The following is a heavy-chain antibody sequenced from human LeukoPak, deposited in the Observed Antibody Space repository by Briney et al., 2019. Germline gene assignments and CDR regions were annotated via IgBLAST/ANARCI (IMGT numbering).Heavy chain of an antibody. V-gene: IGHV3-48*04. CDR2: ISSSSSTT. J-gene: IGHJ4*02. CDR1: GFTFSSYS. D-gene: IGHD3-3*01. Sequence: GGSLRLSCAASGFTFSSYSMDWVRQAPGKGLEWVSYISSSSSTTYYADSVKGRFTISRDNAKNSLYLQMNSLRAEDTAVYYCARGGARRITIFGVAKTPFDYWGQGTLVTVSS. CDR3: ARGGARRITIFGVAKTPFDY.